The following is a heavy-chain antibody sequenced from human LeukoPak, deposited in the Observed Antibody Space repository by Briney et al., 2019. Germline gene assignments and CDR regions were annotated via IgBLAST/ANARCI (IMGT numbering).Heavy chain of an antibody. CDR3: ARGRCGIVGATFWFDP. D-gene: IGHD1-26*01. J-gene: IGHJ5*02. Sequence: GGSLRLSCAASTFIFNNYAMNWVRQAPGKGREWVAVISHDGTSGYYAGSVKGRFTISRDNSKNTLYLQINSLRAKGPAVYYCARGRCGIVGATFWFDPWGQGTLVTVSS. CDR2: ISHDGTSG. CDR1: TFIFNNYA. V-gene: IGHV3-30-3*01.